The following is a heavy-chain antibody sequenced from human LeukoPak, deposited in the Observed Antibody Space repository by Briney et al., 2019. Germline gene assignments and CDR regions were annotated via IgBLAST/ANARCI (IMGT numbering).Heavy chain of an antibody. V-gene: IGHV3-23*01. D-gene: IGHD5-12*01. CDR1: GFTFSSYA. CDR2: ISGSGGST. J-gene: IGHJ4*02. CDR3: AKHIVARSGYYFDY. Sequence: PGGSLRLSCAASGFTFSSYAMSWVRQAPGKGLEWVSAISGSGGSTYYADSVKGRFIISRDNSKNTLYLQMNSLRAEDTAVYYCAKHIVARSGYYFDYWGQGTLVTVSS.